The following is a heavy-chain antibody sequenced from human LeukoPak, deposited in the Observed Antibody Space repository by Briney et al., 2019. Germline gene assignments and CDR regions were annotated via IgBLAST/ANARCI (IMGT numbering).Heavy chain of an antibody. D-gene: IGHD3-10*01. Sequence: GGSLRLSCAASGFTFSTYWMSWVRQAPGKGLEWVANIKQDGSEEYYADSVKGRFTISRDNAKNSLYLQMNSLRADDAAVYYCARDRGPSTIDFWGQGALVTVSS. CDR1: GFTFSTYW. V-gene: IGHV3-7*03. J-gene: IGHJ4*02. CDR3: ARDRGPSTIDF. CDR2: IKQDGSEE.